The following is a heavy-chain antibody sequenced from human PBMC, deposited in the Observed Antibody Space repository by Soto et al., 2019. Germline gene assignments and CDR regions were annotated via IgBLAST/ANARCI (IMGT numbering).Heavy chain of an antibody. J-gene: IGHJ5*02. CDR3: ARPHMATSLRYFDWANP. V-gene: IGHV4-39*01. CDR2: IYYSGST. Sequence: SETLSLTCTVSGGSISSSGYYWGWIRQPPGKGLEWIGSIYYSGSTYYNPSLKSRVTISVDTSKNQFSLKLSSVTAADTAVYYCARPHMATSLRYFDWANPWGQGTLVTVSS. CDR1: GGSISSSGYY. D-gene: IGHD3-9*01.